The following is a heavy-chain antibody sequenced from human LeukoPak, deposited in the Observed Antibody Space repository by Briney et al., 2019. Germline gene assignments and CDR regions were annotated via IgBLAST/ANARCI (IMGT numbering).Heavy chain of an antibody. Sequence: GGSLRLSCAASGFTFSSYSMNWVRQAPGKGLEWVSSISSSSSYTYYADSVKGRFTISRDNSKNTLYLQMNSLRAEDTAVYYCAPLAVTTKDFDYWGQGTLVTVSS. CDR2: ISSSSSYT. CDR1: GFTFSSYS. V-gene: IGHV3-21*04. J-gene: IGHJ4*02. CDR3: APLAVTTKDFDY. D-gene: IGHD4-11*01.